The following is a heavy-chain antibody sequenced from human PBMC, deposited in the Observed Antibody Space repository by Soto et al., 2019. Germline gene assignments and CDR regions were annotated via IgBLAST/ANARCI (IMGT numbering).Heavy chain of an antibody. CDR2: INAGNGNT. D-gene: IGHD6-13*01. CDR1: GGTFSTYT. Sequence: ASVKVSCKASGGTFSTYTITWVRQAPGQRLEWMGWINAGNGNTKYSQKFQGRVTITRDTSASTAYMELSSLRSEDTAVYYCARDLVPDYWGQGTLVTVSS. J-gene: IGHJ4*02. V-gene: IGHV1-3*01. CDR3: ARDLVPDY.